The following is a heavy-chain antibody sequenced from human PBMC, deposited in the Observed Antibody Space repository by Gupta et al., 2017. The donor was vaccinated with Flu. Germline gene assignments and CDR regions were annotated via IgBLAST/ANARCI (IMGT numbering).Heavy chain of an antibody. Sequence: DHCIHRVRQGPGRGPEWMGWNNPNMDDTNYAKKFQGRVTMTRETASSTAYMEWSRVRSDDTAVYYCERGGRNDYGDSCDYWGQGTRVTVSS. CDR1: DHC. CDR2: NNPNMDDT. J-gene: IGHJ4*02. V-gene: IGHV1-2*02. D-gene: IGHD4-17*01. CDR3: ERGGRNDYGDSCDY.